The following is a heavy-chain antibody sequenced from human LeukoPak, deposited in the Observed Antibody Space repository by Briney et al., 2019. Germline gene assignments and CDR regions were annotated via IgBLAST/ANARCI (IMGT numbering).Heavy chain of an antibody. Sequence: PLETLSLTCTVSGGSISSGDYYWSWIRQPPGKGLEWIGYIYYSGSTYYNPSLKSRVTISVDTSKNQFSLKLSSVTAADTAVYYCARNPFSGYGFFDYWGQGTLVTVSS. CDR3: ARNPFSGYGFFDY. V-gene: IGHV4-30-4*01. CDR2: IYYSGST. CDR1: GGSISSGDYY. D-gene: IGHD5-12*01. J-gene: IGHJ4*02.